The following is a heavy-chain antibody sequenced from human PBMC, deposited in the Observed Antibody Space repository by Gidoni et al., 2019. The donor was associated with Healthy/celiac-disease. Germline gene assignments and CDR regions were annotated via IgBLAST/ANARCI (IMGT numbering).Heavy chain of an antibody. CDR3: ARDAYYDFWSGYYFWNWFDP. J-gene: IGHJ5*02. V-gene: IGHV4-61*02. CDR2: IYTSGST. Sequence: GGSISSGSYYWSWIRQPAGKGLEWIGRIYTSGSTNYNPSLKSRVTISVDTSKNQFSLKLSSVTAADTAVYYCARDAYYDFWSGYYFWNWFDPWGQGTLVTVSS. CDR1: GGSISSGSYY. D-gene: IGHD3-3*01.